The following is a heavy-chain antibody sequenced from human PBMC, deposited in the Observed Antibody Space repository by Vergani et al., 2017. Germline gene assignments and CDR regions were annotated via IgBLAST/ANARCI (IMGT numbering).Heavy chain of an antibody. CDR3: AKDHGGYCTNGNCLFGS. V-gene: IGHV3-74*01. CDR2: ISWNSKSE. CDR1: GFTFSNYW. D-gene: IGHD2-8*01. Sequence: VQLVESGGGLVQPGGSLRLSCTASGFTFSNYWMQWVRQAPGKGLMWVSGISWNSKSEAYADSVKGRFAISRDNAKNSLYLQMNSLRPEDTAQYYCAKDHGGYCTNGNCLFGSWGQGTPVTVSS. J-gene: IGHJ4*02.